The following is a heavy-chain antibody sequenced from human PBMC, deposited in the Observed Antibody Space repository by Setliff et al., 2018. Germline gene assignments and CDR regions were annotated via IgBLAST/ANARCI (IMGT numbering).Heavy chain of an antibody. CDR1: GYPFISYD. CDR3: ARCLPFLSGYDRGAFDN. CDR2: MSPNSGKT. Sequence: ASVKVSCKASGYPFISYDINWVRQAPGQGLEWMGWMSPNSGKTGYAQKFQGRVTMTTDTSTSTAYMDLRSLTSDDTAVYYCARCLPFLSGYDRGAFDNWGQGTLVTVSS. D-gene: IGHD5-12*01. J-gene: IGHJ4*02. V-gene: IGHV1-8*02.